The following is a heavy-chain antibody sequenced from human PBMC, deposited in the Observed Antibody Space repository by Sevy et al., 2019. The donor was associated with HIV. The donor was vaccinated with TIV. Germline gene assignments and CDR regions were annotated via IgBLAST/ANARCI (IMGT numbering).Heavy chain of an antibody. J-gene: IGHJ3*02. CDR2: ALYDGSIQ. CDR3: AREGESSGHAGAFDT. CDR1: GIAFSASI. D-gene: IGHD3-22*01. Sequence: GGSLRLSCSAPGIAFSASIMHWVRQAPGKGLEWVALALYDGSIQYGGPGNGRFGISRDDSKKMLYLQMSSLTTEDTGVYYCAREGESSGHAGAFDTWGQGTMVTVSS. V-gene: IGHV3-30*09.